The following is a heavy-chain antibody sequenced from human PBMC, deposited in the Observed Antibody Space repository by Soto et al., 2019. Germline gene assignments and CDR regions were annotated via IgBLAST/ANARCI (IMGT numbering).Heavy chain of an antibody. D-gene: IGHD6-19*01. CDR2: IYYSGST. J-gene: IGHJ2*01. Sequence: QLQLQESGPGLVKPSETLSLTCTVSGGSISSSSYYWGWIRQPPGKGLECIGSIYYSGSTYYNPTLKGRVTLSVDTTKNQFAVKVGSVSAADTAVYYCARHAWAVARNWYFDLWGRGTLVTVSS. V-gene: IGHV4-39*01. CDR3: ARHAWAVARNWYFDL. CDR1: GGSISSSSYY.